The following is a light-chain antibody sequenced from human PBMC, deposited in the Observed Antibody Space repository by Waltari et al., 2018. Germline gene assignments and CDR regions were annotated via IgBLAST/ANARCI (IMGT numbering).Light chain of an antibody. CDR3: QHYVRLPAT. J-gene: IGKJ1*01. V-gene: IGKV3-20*01. CDR2: DAS. Sequence: DIVLTQSPGTLSLSPGERATLACRASQSVGRSLAWYQQKPGQAPRLLIYDASRRATGLPDRFSGSGSGTDFSLTISTLEPEDFAVYYCQHYVRLPATFGQGTKVEI. CDR1: QSVGRS.